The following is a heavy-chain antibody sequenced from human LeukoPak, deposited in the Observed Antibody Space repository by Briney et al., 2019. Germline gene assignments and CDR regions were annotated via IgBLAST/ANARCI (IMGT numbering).Heavy chain of an antibody. Sequence: GGSLRLSCAASGFTFSDYSMNWVRQAPGKGLEWVSSISSSSSSIYYADSVKGRFTISRDNAENSLFLQMNSLRVEDTAVYYCARGGRRWRQGTLVTVSS. D-gene: IGHD6-25*01. CDR1: GFTFSDYS. V-gene: IGHV3-21*01. CDR3: ARGGRR. J-gene: IGHJ4*02. CDR2: ISSSSSSI.